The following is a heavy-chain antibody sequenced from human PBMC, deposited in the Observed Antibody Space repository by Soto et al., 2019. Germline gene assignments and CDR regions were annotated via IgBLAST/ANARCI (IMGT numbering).Heavy chain of an antibody. CDR2: IIPIFGTA. D-gene: IGHD2-15*01. J-gene: IGHJ5*02. V-gene: IGHV1-69*13. CDR1: GGTFSIYS. CDR3: ASGYCSGGSCYRWFDP. Sequence: SVKVSCKASGGTFSIYSISWVRQAPGQGLEWMGGIIPIFGTANYAQKFQGRVTITADESTSTAYMELSSLRSEDTAVYYCASGYCSGGSCYRWFDPWGQGTLVTVSS.